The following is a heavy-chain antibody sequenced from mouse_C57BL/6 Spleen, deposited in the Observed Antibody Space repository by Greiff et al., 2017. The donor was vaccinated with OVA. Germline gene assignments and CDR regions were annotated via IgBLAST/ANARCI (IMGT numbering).Heavy chain of an antibody. J-gene: IGHJ2*01. CDR3: AREGTALFDY. D-gene: IGHD3-3*01. CDR1: GFTFSDYG. V-gene: IGHV5-17*01. CDR2: ISSGSSTI. Sequence: EVHLVESGGGLVKPGGSLKLSCAASGFTFSDYGMHWVRQAPEKGLEWVAYISSGSSTIYYADTVKGRFTISRDNAKNTLFLQMTSLRSEDTAMYYCAREGTALFDYWGQGTTLTVSS.